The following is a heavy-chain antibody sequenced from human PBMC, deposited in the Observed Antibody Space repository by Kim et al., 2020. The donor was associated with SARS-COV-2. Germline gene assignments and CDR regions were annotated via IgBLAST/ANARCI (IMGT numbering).Heavy chain of an antibody. J-gene: IGHJ4*02. CDR1: GGSISSGGYY. CDR2: IYYSGST. CDR3: ARVDSSGWFDY. Sequence: SETLSLTCTVSGGSISSGGYYWSWIRQHPGKGLEWIGYIYYSGSTYYNPSLKSRVTISVDTSKNQFSLKLSSVTAADTAVYYCARVDSSGWFDYWGQGTLVTVSS. V-gene: IGHV4-31*03. D-gene: IGHD6-19*01.